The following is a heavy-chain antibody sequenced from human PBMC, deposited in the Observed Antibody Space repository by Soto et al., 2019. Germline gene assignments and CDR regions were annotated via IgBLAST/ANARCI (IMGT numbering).Heavy chain of an antibody. Sequence: SETLSLTCAVSGDSISSMNWWSWVRQPPGKGLEWIGEIHHSGSTNYNPSLMSRVTISVDKSKNQFSLKLTSVTAADTAVYYCARYDYGSGDDYNIDYWGQGTLVTSPQ. J-gene: IGHJ4*02. CDR3: ARYDYGSGDDYNIDY. D-gene: IGHD3-10*01. V-gene: IGHV4-4*02. CDR2: IHHSGST. CDR1: GDSISSMNW.